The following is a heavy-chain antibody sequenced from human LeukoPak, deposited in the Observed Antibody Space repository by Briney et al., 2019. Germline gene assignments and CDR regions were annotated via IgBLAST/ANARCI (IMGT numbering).Heavy chain of an antibody. CDR2: IIPIFGTA. D-gene: IGHD2-8*01. J-gene: IGHJ4*02. CDR1: GGTLSSYA. Sequence: ASVKVSCKASGGTLSSYAISWVRQAPGQGLEWRGAIIPIFGTANYAQKFQGRVTITADESTSTAYMELSSLGSEDTAVYYCARVDIGYCTNGVCYILDYWGQGTLVTVSS. CDR3: ARVDIGYCTNGVCYILDY. V-gene: IGHV1-69*13.